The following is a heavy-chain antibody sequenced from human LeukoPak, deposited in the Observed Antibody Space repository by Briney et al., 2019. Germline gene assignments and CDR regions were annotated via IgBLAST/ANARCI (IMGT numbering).Heavy chain of an antibody. Sequence: SETLSLTCTVSGGSTSSRSDYWGWIRQPPGKGLEWIGSIYYTGSTHYNPSLKSRVTISVDTSKNQFSLKLSSVTAADTAVYYCARRPGEYGGNDFDYWGQGTLVTVSS. CDR1: GGSTSSRSDY. CDR3: ARRPGEYGGNDFDY. CDR2: IYYTGST. D-gene: IGHD4/OR15-4a*01. J-gene: IGHJ4*02. V-gene: IGHV4-39*01.